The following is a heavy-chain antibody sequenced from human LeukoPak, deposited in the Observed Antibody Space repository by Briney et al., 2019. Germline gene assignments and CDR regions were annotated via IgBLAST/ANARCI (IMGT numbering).Heavy chain of an antibody. CDR3: AKESGYGSGIDY. J-gene: IGHJ4*02. D-gene: IGHD3-10*01. Sequence: GGSLRLSCADSGFTFRSSAMSWVRQAPGKGLEWVSAISRTGGSTYYADSVKGRFTISRDNSKNTLYLQMNSLRAEDTAVYYCAKESGYGSGIDYWGQGTLVTVSS. V-gene: IGHV3-23*01. CDR2: ISRTGGST. CDR1: GFTFRSSA.